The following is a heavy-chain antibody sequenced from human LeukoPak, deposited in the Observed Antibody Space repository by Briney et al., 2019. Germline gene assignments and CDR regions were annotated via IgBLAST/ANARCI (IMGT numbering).Heavy chain of an antibody. CDR1: GGSISSYY. J-gene: IGHJ4*02. CDR3: ARGSGWYSPFDY. Sequence: SETLSLTCTVSGGSISSYYWSWIRQPPGKGLEWIGYIYYSGSTNYNPSLKSRVTISVDTSKNQFSLKLSSVTAADTTVCYCARGSGWYSPFDYWGQGTLVTVSS. D-gene: IGHD6-19*01. CDR2: IYYSGST. V-gene: IGHV4-59*01.